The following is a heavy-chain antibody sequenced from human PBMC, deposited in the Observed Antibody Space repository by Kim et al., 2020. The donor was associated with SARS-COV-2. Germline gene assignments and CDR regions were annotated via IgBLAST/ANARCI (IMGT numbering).Heavy chain of an antibody. Sequence: SETLSLTCTVSGASISSSYWSWIRQPPGKGLEWIGFISHSGSTNYNPSLKSRLTISVDTSKNQFSLKLSSLTAADTAVYYCARDGYNTGFDYWGQGTLVT. CDR2: ISHSGST. D-gene: IGHD5-12*01. J-gene: IGHJ4*02. CDR3: ARDGYNTGFDY. V-gene: IGHV4-59*01. CDR1: GASISSSY.